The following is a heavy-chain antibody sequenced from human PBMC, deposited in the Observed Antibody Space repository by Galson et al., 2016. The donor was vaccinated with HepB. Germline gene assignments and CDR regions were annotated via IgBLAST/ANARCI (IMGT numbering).Heavy chain of an antibody. CDR3: ARGASPGFIDY. Sequence: SLRLSCAASGFIFSDNYMTWIRQAPGKGLEWISYSGSSGSPIYFADSVKGRFTISRDYAKSSLYLQVNSLRADDTAVYYCARGASPGFIDYWGRGTLVTVSS. CDR1: GFIFSDNY. J-gene: IGHJ4*02. CDR2: SGSSGSPI. D-gene: IGHD3-16*01. V-gene: IGHV3-11*01.